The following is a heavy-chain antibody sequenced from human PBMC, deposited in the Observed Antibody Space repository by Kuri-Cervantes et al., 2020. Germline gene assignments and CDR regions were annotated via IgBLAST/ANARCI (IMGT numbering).Heavy chain of an antibody. D-gene: IGHD6-13*01. J-gene: IGHJ6*03. CDR1: GYTFTGYY. CDR3: ARGGVYSSSWYEEGPYYYYYYMDV. Sequence: ASVKVSCKASGYTFTGYYMHWVRQAPGQGLEWMGWINPNSGGTNYAQKFQGWVTMTRNTSISTAYMELSSLRSEDTAVYYCARGGVYSSSWYEEGPYYYYYYMDVWGKGTTVTVSS. CDR2: INPNSGGT. V-gene: IGHV1-2*04.